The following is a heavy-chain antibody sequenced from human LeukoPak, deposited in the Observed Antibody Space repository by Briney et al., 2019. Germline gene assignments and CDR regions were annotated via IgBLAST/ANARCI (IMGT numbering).Heavy chain of an antibody. Sequence: GGSLRLSCAASGXTFSSYWMSWVRQAPGKGLEWVANIKQDGSEKYYVDSVKGRFTISRDNAKNSLYLQMNSLRAEDTAVYYCARGTIAAAGYYYFDYWGQGTQVTVSS. J-gene: IGHJ4*02. CDR2: IKQDGSEK. CDR3: ARGTIAAAGYYYFDY. D-gene: IGHD6-13*01. CDR1: GXTFSSYW. V-gene: IGHV3-7*04.